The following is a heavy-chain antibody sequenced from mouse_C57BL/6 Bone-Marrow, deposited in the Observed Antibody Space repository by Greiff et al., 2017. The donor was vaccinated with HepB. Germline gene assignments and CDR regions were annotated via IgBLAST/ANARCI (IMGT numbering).Heavy chain of an antibody. V-gene: IGHV5-17*01. CDR1: GFTFSDYG. CDR3: ERGYYYGSSPFAY. J-gene: IGHJ3*01. CDR2: ISSGSSTI. Sequence: EVLLVESGGGLVKPGGSLKLSCAASGFTFSDYGMHWVRQAPEEGLEWVAYISSGSSTIYYADTVKGRFTISRDNAKNTLFLQMTSLRSEDTAMYYCERGYYYGSSPFAYWGQGTRVTVSA. D-gene: IGHD1-1*01.